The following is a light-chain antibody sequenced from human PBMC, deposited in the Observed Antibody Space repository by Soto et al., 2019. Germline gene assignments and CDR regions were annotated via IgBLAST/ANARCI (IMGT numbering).Light chain of an antibody. CDR3: ASYTSSSTSVI. V-gene: IGLV2-14*01. CDR2: EVS. J-gene: IGLJ2*01. Sequence: QSVLTQPASVSGSPGQSIAISCTGTSSDVGGYKYVSWYQQHPDKAPKLIIFEVSNRPSGISSRFSGSKSGNTASLPISGLQAEDEADYYCASYTSSSTSVIFGRGTKVTV. CDR1: SSDVGGYKY.